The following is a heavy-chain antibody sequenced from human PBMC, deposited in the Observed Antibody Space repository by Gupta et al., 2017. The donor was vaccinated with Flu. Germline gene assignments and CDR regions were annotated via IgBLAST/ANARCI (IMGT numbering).Heavy chain of an antibody. Sequence: GKGLEWMGGFDPEDGETIYAQKFQGRVTMTEDTSTDTAYMELSSLRSEDTAVYYCATGFLRDSSGYSEYFDYWGQGTLVTVSS. J-gene: IGHJ4*02. V-gene: IGHV1-24*01. CDR2: FDPEDGET. D-gene: IGHD3-22*01. CDR3: ATGFLRDSSGYSEYFDY.